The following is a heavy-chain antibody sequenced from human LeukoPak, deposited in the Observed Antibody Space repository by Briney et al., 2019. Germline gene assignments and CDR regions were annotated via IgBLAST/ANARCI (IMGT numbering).Heavy chain of an antibody. V-gene: IGHV3-30-3*01. J-gene: IGHJ4*02. Sequence: PGGSLRLSCAASGFTFSSYAMHWVRQAPGKGLEWVAVISYDGSNRYYADSVKGRFTISRDNAKNSLYLQMNSLRAEDTAVYYCARDVGRLETSAYFGYWGQGTLVTVSS. D-gene: IGHD1-26*01. CDR3: ARDVGRLETSAYFGY. CDR1: GFTFSSYA. CDR2: ISYDGSNR.